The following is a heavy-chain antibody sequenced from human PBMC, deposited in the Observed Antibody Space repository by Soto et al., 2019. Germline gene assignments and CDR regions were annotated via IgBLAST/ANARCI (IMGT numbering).Heavy chain of an antibody. V-gene: IGHV1-69*01. CDR3: ARSQGSSTSLEIYYYYYYGMDV. Sequence: QVQLVQSGAEVKKPGSSVKVSCKASGGTFGSYAISWVRQAPGQGLEWMGGIIPIPGTANYAQKFQGRVTIAADESKSTAYMELRSLRSEDTAVYYCARSQGSSTSLEIYYYYYYGMDVWGQGTTVTVSS. J-gene: IGHJ6*02. CDR2: IIPIPGTA. CDR1: GGTFGSYA. D-gene: IGHD2-2*01.